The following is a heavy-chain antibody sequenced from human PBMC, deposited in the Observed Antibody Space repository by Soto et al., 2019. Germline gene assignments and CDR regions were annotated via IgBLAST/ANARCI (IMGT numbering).Heavy chain of an antibody. D-gene: IGHD6-6*01. V-gene: IGHV1-69*06. Sequence: QVQLVQSGAEVKKPGSSVKVSCKASGGTFSSYAISWVRQAPGQGLEWMGGIIPIFGTANYAQKFQGRVTITADKSTSTAYMELSSLRAEDTAVYYCARGTGSSSRLEYYYGMDVWGQGTTVTVSS. CDR2: IIPIFGTA. CDR3: ARGTGSSSRLEYYYGMDV. CDR1: GGTFSSYA. J-gene: IGHJ6*02.